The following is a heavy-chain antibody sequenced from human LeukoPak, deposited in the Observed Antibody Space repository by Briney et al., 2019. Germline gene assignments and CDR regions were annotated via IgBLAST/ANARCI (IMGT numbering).Heavy chain of an antibody. CDR1: GYSISSGYY. J-gene: IGHJ5*02. Sequence: SETLSLTCTVSGYSISSGYYWGWIRQPPGKGLEWIGSIYHSGSTYYNPSLKSRVTMSVDTSKNQFSLKLSSVTAADTAVYYCARDAVAGTINWFDPWGQGTLVTVSS. CDR3: ARDAVAGTINWFDP. D-gene: IGHD6-19*01. CDR2: IYHSGST. V-gene: IGHV4-38-2*02.